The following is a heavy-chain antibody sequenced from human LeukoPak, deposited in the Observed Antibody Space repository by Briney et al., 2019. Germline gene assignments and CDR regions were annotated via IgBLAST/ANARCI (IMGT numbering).Heavy chain of an antibody. CDR1: GITLSNYG. CDR3: AKRGVVIRVILVGFHKEAYYFDS. V-gene: IGHV3-23*01. Sequence: HPGGSLRLSCAVSGITLSNYGMSWVRQAPGKGLEWVAGISDSGGRTNYADSVKGRFTISGDNPKNTLYLQMNSLRAEDTAVYFCAKRGVVIRVILVGFHKEAYYFDSWGQGALVTVSS. J-gene: IGHJ4*02. CDR2: ISDSGGRT. D-gene: IGHD3-22*01.